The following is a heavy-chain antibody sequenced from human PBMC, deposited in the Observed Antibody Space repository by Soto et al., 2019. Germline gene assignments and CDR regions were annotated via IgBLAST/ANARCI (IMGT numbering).Heavy chain of an antibody. Sequence: QVQLVESGGGVVQPRGSLRLSCAASGFTFSNYGMHWVRQAPGKGLEWVADITKNGRNKDYADSVKGRLAISRDNSKNTLELQMNSLRVEDTAMYYCGRCNGDDCHSPFDYWGQGTLVTVSS. V-gene: IGHV3-30*03. CDR1: GFTFSNYG. D-gene: IGHD2-8*01. CDR2: ITKNGRNK. CDR3: GRCNGDDCHSPFDY. J-gene: IGHJ4*02.